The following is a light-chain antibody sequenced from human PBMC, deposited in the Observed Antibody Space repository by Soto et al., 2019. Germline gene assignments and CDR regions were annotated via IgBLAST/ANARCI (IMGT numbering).Light chain of an antibody. J-gene: IGKJ4*01. Sequence: DIQLTQSPSFLSASVGDRVTITCRASQGISSYLAWYQQKPGKAPKLLIYAASTLQSAVPSRFSGSGSGTDFTLTISSLQPEDCANYDCQQLNSYPLTFGGGTKVEIK. CDR3: QQLNSYPLT. CDR2: AAS. CDR1: QGISSY. V-gene: IGKV1-9*01.